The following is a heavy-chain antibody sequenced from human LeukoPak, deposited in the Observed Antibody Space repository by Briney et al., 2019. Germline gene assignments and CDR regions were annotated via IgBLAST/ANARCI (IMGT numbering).Heavy chain of an antibody. V-gene: IGHV3-64*01. CDR3: ARKGEALDM. CDR2: ITTNGGST. J-gene: IGHJ3*02. Sequence: GGSLRLSCAASGFTFSNFVMHLGRQAPGKGLECVAAITTNGGSTYYANSVKGRFTISRDKSKNTLYLQMGSLRAEDMAVYYCARKGEALDMWGQGTMVTVSS. CDR1: GFTFSNFV.